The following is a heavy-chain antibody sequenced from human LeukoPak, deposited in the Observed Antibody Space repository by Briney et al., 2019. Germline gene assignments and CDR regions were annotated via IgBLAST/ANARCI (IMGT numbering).Heavy chain of an antibody. CDR2: IIPIFGTA. J-gene: IGHJ4*02. Sequence: GASVKVSCKASGGTFSSYAISWVRQAPGQGLEWMGRIIPIFGTANYAQKFQGRVTITADKSTSTAYMELSSLRSEDTAVYYCATGGGCSSTSCCAEAFDYWGQGTLVTVSS. D-gene: IGHD2-2*01. V-gene: IGHV1-69*06. CDR1: GGTFSSYA. CDR3: ATGGGCSSTSCCAEAFDY.